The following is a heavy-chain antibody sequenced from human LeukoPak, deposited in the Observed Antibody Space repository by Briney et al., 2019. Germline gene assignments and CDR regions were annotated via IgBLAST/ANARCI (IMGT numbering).Heavy chain of an antibody. J-gene: IGHJ4*02. CDR1: GFTFSSSW. CDR2: IHSDGSST. CDR3: AREYGQHGEYFDF. Sequence: GGSLRLSCSASGFTFSSSWMHWVRQAPGKGLVWVSRIHSDGSSTSDGSTTTYADSVKGRFTISRDNAKNTLYLQMNSLRDEDTAVYYCAREYGQHGEYFDFWGQGTLVTVSS. V-gene: IGHV3-74*01. D-gene: IGHD3-10*01.